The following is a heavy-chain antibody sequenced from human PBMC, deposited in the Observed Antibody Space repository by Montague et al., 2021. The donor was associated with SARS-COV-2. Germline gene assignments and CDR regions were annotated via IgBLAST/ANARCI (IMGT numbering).Heavy chain of an antibody. CDR2: IYYSGST. Sequence: SETLSLTCTVSGGSISSSSYYWGWIRQPPGKGLEWIGSIYYSGSTYYNPSLKSRVTISVDTSKNQFSLKLSSVTAADTAVYYCARDKAEYIVVVPAVPLAYGMDGLGQGATVP. J-gene: IGHJ6*01. V-gene: IGHV4-39*07. D-gene: IGHD2-2*01. CDR1: GGSISSSSYY. CDR3: ARDKAEYIVVVPAVPLAYGMDG.